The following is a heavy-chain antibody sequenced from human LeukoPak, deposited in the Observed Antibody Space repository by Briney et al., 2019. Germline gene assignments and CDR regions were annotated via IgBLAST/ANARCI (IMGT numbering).Heavy chain of an antibody. CDR2: QSGSGHNT. CDR3: ATDWTLRGVPTFFDP. J-gene: IGHJ5*02. Sequence: GRSLRLSCEASGFTIENHVMTWASQAPGKGPEWVASQSGSGHNTYYSESVRGRFAISRDNSKNTVFLQMDSLRVEDTAIYYCATDWTLRGVPTFFDPWGQGTVVSVSS. V-gene: IGHV3-23*01. D-gene: IGHD3-10*01. CDR1: GFTIENHV.